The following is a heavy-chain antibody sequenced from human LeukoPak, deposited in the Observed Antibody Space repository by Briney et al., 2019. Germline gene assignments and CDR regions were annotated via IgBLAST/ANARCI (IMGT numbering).Heavy chain of an antibody. CDR1: GFMFSTYW. CDR2: IKQDGSEK. D-gene: IGHD3-10*01. Sequence: GGSLRLSCAASGFMFSTYWMSWVCQAPGKGLEWVANIKQDGSEKYYVDSVKGRFTISRDNAKSSLFLQMDSLRAEDTAMYYCARGRMVRGVTYFDYWGQGTLVTVSS. J-gene: IGHJ4*02. CDR3: ARGRMVRGVTYFDY. V-gene: IGHV3-7*01.